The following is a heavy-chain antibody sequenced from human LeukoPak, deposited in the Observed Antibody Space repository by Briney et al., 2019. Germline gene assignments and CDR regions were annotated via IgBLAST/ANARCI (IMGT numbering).Heavy chain of an antibody. J-gene: IGHJ4*02. CDR1: GFTFSSYG. D-gene: IGHD6-13*01. CDR3: AKISIAAAGIGVDY. CDR2: ISYDGSNK. Sequence: GGSLRLSCAASGFTFSSYGMHWVRQAPGKGLEWVAVISYDGSNKYYADSVKGRFTISRDNSKNTLYLQMNSLRAEDTAVYYCAKISIAAAGIGVDYWGQGTLVTVSS. V-gene: IGHV3-30*18.